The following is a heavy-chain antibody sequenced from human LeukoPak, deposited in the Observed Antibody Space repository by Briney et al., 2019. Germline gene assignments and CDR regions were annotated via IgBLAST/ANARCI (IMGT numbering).Heavy chain of an antibody. CDR3: ARDTDDPRRYFDC. V-gene: IGHV3-48*03. J-gene: IGHJ4*02. Sequence: GGSLRPSCAASGFSFSSYEMNWVRQAPGKGLEWVSYISGSGSTISYADSVKGRFTISRDNARNSLYLQMNSLRAEDTAVYYCARDTDDPRRYFDCWGQGTLVIVSS. CDR2: ISGSGSTI. D-gene: IGHD3-3*01. CDR1: GFSFSSYE.